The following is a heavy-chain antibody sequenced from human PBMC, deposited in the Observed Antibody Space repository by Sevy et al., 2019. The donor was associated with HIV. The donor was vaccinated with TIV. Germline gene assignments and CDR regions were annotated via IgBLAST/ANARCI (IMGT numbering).Heavy chain of an antibody. J-gene: IGHJ4*02. CDR2: IKSNSGDT. CDR3: ARDLGHCATNEGPDY. CDR1: GYSFTGHY. D-gene: IGHD1-1*01. V-gene: IGHV1-2*02. Sequence: ASVKVSCKTSGYSFTGHYIHWVRQAPGQGLEWMGWIKSNSGDTNYAVKFQGRLTLTRDTSISTAYMELSRLKLDDTAVFFCARDLGHCATNEGPDYWGQGTLVTVSS.